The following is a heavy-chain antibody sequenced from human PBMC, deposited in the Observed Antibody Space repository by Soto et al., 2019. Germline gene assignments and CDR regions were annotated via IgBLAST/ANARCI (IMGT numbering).Heavy chain of an antibody. D-gene: IGHD2-21*01. Sequence: EVQLVESGGDLVQPGGSLRLSCAASGFTFNNYWMSWVRQAPGKGLEWVANIKEDGSERNYVDSVKGRFTISRDNAENSLYLQMNSLRAEDTAVYYCASARHIGPWGQGTLVTVSS. CDR2: IKEDGSER. J-gene: IGHJ5*02. V-gene: IGHV3-7*01. CDR1: GFTFNNYW. CDR3: ASARHIGP.